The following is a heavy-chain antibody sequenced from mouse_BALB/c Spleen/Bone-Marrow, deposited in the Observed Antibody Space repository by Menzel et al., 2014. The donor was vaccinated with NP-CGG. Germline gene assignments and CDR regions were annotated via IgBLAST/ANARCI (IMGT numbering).Heavy chain of an antibody. CDR2: ISSGGSYT. V-gene: IGHV5-9-4*01. CDR3: GRGDGQSAMDY. D-gene: IGHD2-3*01. Sequence: EVMLVESGGGLVKPGGSLKLSCAASGFTFSSYAMSWVRQSPEKRLEWVAEISSGGSYTYYPDTVTGRFTISRDNAKNTLYLEMSSLRSEDTDMYYCGRGDGQSAMDYWGQGTSVTGSS. CDR1: GFTFSSYA. J-gene: IGHJ4*01.